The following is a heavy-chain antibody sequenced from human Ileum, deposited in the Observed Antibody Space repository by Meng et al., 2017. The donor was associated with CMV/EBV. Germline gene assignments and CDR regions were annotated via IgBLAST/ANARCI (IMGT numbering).Heavy chain of an antibody. V-gene: IGHV4-39*07. Sequence: QLHAQESCPGLVKPSETLSLTCTVSGASISRSTYYWGWIRQPPGKGLEWIGSIYYSGGTYYNPSLKSRVTISVDTSKNQFSLKLNSVTAADTAVYYCASGDSLRAVDFWGQGTLVTVSS. CDR3: ASGDSLRAVDF. CDR2: IYYSGGT. J-gene: IGHJ4*02. D-gene: IGHD2-21*02. CDR1: GASISRSTYY.